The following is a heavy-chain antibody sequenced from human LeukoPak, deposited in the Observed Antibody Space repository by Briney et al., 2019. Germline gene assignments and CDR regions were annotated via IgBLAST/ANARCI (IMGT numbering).Heavy chain of an antibody. CDR1: GGSISSISYY. V-gene: IGHV4-39*07. J-gene: IGHJ3*02. CDR3: ARDPLLSCSGGYCYYDAFDI. CDR2: MYHSGST. D-gene: IGHD2-15*01. Sequence: PSETLSLTCTVSGGSISSISYYWGWIRQPPGKGLEWIGSMYHSGSTYYNPSLKSRVTISVDTSKNQFSLKLSSVTAADTAVYYCARDPLLSCSGGYCYYDAFDIWGQGTMVTVSS.